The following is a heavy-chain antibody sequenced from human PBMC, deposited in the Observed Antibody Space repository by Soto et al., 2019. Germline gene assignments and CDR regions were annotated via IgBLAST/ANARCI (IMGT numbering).Heavy chain of an antibody. Sequence: QVQLQESGPGLVKPSETLSLTCTVSGGSISSYYWSWIRQPPGKGLEWIGYIHYSGSTNYNPSLKGRVTISVDTSKNQFSLKLNSVTAADTAVYHWARPHGGSSGWDNWFDPWGQGTLVTVSS. J-gene: IGHJ5*02. V-gene: IGHV4-59*01. CDR1: GGSISSYY. CDR3: ARPHGGSSGWDNWFDP. CDR2: IHYSGST. D-gene: IGHD6-25*01.